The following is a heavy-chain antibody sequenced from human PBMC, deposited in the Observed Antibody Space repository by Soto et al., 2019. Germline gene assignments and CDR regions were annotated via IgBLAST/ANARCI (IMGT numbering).Heavy chain of an antibody. V-gene: IGHV3-13*01. CDR2: IGTAGDT. D-gene: IGHD3-3*01. CDR1: GFTFSSYD. Sequence: GGSLRLSCAASGFTFSSYDMHRVRQATGKGLEWVSAIGTAGDTYYPGSVKGRFTISRENAKNSLYLQMNSLRAGDTAVYYCARGRFLAGAFDIWGQGTMVTVS. J-gene: IGHJ3*02. CDR3: ARGRFLAGAFDI.